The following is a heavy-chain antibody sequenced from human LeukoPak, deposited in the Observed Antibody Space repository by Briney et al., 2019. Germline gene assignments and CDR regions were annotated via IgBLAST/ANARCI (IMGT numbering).Heavy chain of an antibody. V-gene: IGHV3-74*01. CDR3: ARDITYADYYYSMDV. Sequence: GGSLRLSCAASGFTFSSYWMHWVRQAPGKGLVWVSRINSDGSSTSYADSVKGRFTISRDNAKNTLYLQMNSLRAEDTAVYYCARDITYADYYYSMDVWGKGTTVTVSS. D-gene: IGHD1-14*01. CDR2: INSDGSST. J-gene: IGHJ6*03. CDR1: GFTFSSYW.